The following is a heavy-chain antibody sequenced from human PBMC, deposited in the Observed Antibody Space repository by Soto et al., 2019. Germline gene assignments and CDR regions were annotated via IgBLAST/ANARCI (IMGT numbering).Heavy chain of an antibody. CDR3: ARGNTAPASN. Sequence: QVQLVQSGAEVKKPGASVKVSCKTSGYIFTSYAMHWVRQAPGQRPEWMGWINAGNGNTKYAQNFVDRVTFTRDTSASTVYMELTSLRSDDTAVYDCARGNTAPASNWSQGTLVTVSS. J-gene: IGHJ4*02. V-gene: IGHV1-3*01. CDR2: INAGNGNT. D-gene: IGHD2-2*01. CDR1: GYIFTSYA.